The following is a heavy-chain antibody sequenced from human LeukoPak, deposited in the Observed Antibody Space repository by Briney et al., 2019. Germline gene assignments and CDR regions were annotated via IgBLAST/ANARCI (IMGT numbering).Heavy chain of an antibody. CDR2: IYWNDDK. CDR1: GFSLSTSGVG. CDR3: AHSLGYCSGGSCYSKGYYYGMDV. D-gene: IGHD2-15*01. Sequence: SGPTLVNPTQTLTLTCTFSGFSLSTSGVGVGWIRQPPGKALEWLALIYWNDDKRYSPSLKTRLTITKDTSKNQVVHTMTNMDPVDTATYYCAHSLGYCSGGSCYSKGYYYGMDVWGQGTTVTVSS. V-gene: IGHV2-5*01. J-gene: IGHJ6*02.